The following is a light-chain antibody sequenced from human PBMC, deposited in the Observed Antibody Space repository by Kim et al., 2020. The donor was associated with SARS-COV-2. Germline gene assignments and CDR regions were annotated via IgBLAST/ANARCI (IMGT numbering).Light chain of an antibody. CDR3: QQYGSSYT. J-gene: IGKJ2*01. CDR1: QSVSSSY. CDR2: GAS. Sequence: LSPGESATLSCRASQSVSSSYLAWYQQKPGQAPRLLIYGASSRATGIPDRFSGSGSGTDFTLTIIRLEPEDFAVYYCQQYGSSYTFGQGTKLEI. V-gene: IGKV3-20*01.